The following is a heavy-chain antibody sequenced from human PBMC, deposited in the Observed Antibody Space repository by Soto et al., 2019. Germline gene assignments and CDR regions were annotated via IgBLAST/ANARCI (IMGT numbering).Heavy chain of an antibody. CDR2: ISSSSSTI. CDR1: GFTFSSYS. D-gene: IGHD4-4*01. CDR3: ARDWSTVTTKSYYYYYMDV. Sequence: GGSLRLSCAASGFTFSSYSMNWVRQAPGKGLEWVSYISSSSSTIYYADSVKGRFTISRDNAKNSLYLQMNSLRAEDTAVYYCARDWSTVTTKSYYYYYMDVWGKGTTVTVSS. J-gene: IGHJ6*03. V-gene: IGHV3-48*01.